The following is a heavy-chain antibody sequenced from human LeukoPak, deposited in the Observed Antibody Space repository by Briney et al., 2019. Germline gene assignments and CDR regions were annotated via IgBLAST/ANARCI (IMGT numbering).Heavy chain of an antibody. CDR1: GGSFSGYY. Sequence: PSETLSLTCAVYGGSFSGYYWSWIRQSPGKGLEWIGEINHSGSTNYNPSLKSRVTISVDTSKNQFSLKLSSVTAADTAVYYCARGRKDYYDSSYHFDCWGQGTLVTVSS. D-gene: IGHD3-22*01. CDR2: INHSGST. J-gene: IGHJ4*02. CDR3: ARGRKDYYDSSYHFDC. V-gene: IGHV4-34*01.